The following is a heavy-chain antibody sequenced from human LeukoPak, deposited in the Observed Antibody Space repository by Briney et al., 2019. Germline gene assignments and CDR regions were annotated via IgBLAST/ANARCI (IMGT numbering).Heavy chain of an antibody. CDR2: INEDGSEK. V-gene: IGHV3-7*01. CDR3: ARGGSDGARYWDD. J-gene: IGHJ4*02. CDR1: GFTFSSYA. D-gene: IGHD4/OR15-4a*01. Sequence: PGGSLRLSCAASGFTFSSYAMSWVRQAPGKGLEWVANINEDGSEKPYVDSVKGRFTISRDNAKNLLYLQLNRLRADDTAVYYCARGGSDGARYWDDWGQGTLVTVSS.